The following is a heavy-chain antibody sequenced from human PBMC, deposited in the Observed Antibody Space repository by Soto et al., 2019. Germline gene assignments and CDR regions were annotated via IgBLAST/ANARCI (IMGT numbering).Heavy chain of an antibody. CDR1: GFTVSNNY. D-gene: IGHD6-25*01. CDR2: IYSGGYT. J-gene: IGHJ4*02. V-gene: IGHV3-53*01. Sequence: EVQLVESGGGLIQPGGSLRLSCAVSGFTVSNNYMSWVRQAPGKGLEGVSVIYSGGYTAYGDSVKGRFTISRDNSKNTLNPQRKSLGADDAAVFCWGTQRGGGGYWGQGTLVTVSS. CDR3: GTQRGGGGY.